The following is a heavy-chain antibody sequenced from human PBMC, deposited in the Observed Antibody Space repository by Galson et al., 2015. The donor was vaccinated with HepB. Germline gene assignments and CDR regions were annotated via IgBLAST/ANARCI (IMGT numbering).Heavy chain of an antibody. D-gene: IGHD2-2*01. CDR1: GFTFSSYA. J-gene: IGHJ3*02. Sequence: SLRLSCAASGFTFSSYAMSWVRQAPGKGLEWVSAVSGSGGSTYYADSVKGRFTISRDNSKNTLYLQMNSLRAEDTAVYYCAKDQYGCSSTSCYFDAFDIWGQGTMVTVSS. CDR2: VSGSGGST. CDR3: AKDQYGCSSTSCYFDAFDI. V-gene: IGHV3-23*01.